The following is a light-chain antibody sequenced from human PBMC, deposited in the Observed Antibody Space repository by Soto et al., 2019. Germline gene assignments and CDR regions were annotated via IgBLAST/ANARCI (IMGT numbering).Light chain of an antibody. CDR2: GAS. Sequence: EIVMTQSPATLSVSPGERATLSCRASQSVSSNLAWYQQKPGQAPRLLIYGASTRATGIPARFSGSGSGTEFTPTISSRQSEDFAVYYCQQYNNWPPWWTFGQGTKVEIK. CDR1: QSVSSN. CDR3: QQYNNWPPWWT. J-gene: IGKJ1*01. V-gene: IGKV3-15*01.